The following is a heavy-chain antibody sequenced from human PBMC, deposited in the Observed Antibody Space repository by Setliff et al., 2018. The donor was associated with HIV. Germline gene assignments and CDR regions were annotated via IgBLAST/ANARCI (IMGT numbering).Heavy chain of an antibody. CDR2: INRSGDT. J-gene: IGHJ3*02. Sequence: PSETLSLTCAVYGGSFSGYFWSWIRQSPGKGLEWIGEINRSGDTYYNPSLRSRVSISIDTSKNQFSLKLTSVTAADTAVYYCARGRDYVWGNYHYSGGGAFDIGGQGTAVTVSS. D-gene: IGHD3-16*02. CDR1: GGSFSGYF. CDR3: ARGRDYVWGNYHYSGGGAFDI. V-gene: IGHV4-34*01.